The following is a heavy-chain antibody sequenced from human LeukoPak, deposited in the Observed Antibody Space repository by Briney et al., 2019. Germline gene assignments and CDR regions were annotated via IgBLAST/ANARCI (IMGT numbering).Heavy chain of an antibody. J-gene: IGHJ3*01. D-gene: IGHD3-10*01. CDR3: ARVGNYYGSGSYPD. Sequence: ASVKVSCKASGYTFTSYGISWVRQAPGQGLEWMGWISAYIGNTNYAQKLQGRVTMTTDTSTSTAYMELRSLRSDDTAVYYCARVGNYYGSGSYPDWGQGTMVTVSS. CDR1: GYTFTSYG. CDR2: ISAYIGNT. V-gene: IGHV1-18*01.